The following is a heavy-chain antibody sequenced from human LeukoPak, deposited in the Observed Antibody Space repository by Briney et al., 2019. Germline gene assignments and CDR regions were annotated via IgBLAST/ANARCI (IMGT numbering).Heavy chain of an antibody. Sequence: GWSLRLSCAAYGFNFSSYAMSWVREAPVKGLEWVLVVGGCCGCMYYVDSVKGLVSMSRDNSKNTMYLERNILGAEVTAVYYWAPPPLDSSRYPDPWGQGTLVTVFS. V-gene: IGHV3-23*01. J-gene: IGHJ5*02. CDR2: VGGCCGCM. CDR1: GFNFSSYA. CDR3: APPPLDSSRYPDP. D-gene: IGHD6-13*01.